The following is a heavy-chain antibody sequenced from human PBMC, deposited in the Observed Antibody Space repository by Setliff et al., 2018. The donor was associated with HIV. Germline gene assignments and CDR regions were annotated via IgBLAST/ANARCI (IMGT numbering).Heavy chain of an antibody. CDR3: ARVASGYDYGWLDP. CDR1: GFTFMNYA. D-gene: IGHD5-12*01. Sequence: GGSLRLACAASGFTFMNYAMSWVRQAPGKGLVWVSRINTDGSSATYADSVKGRFTNSRDNAKNTLYLQMNSLRAEDTAVYYCARVASGYDYGWLDPWGQGTLVTVSS. J-gene: IGHJ5*02. V-gene: IGHV3-74*03. CDR2: INTDGSSA.